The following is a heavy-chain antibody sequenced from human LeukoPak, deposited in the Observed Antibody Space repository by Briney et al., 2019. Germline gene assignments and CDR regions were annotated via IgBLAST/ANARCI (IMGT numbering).Heavy chain of an antibody. D-gene: IGHD3-22*01. Sequence: SETLSLTXTVSGGSIRSGSYYWSWIRQPAGKGLDWIGRIYTSGSTNYNPSLKSRVTISVDTSKNKFSLKLSSVTAADTAVYYCARGKALYSSGYYYSGVYNWFDPWGQGTLVTVSS. J-gene: IGHJ5*02. CDR3: ARGKALYSSGYYYSGVYNWFDP. CDR2: IYTSGST. CDR1: GGSIRSGSYY. V-gene: IGHV4-61*02.